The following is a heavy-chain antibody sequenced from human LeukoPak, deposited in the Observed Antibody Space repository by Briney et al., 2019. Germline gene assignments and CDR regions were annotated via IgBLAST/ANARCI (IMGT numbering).Heavy chain of an antibody. CDR2: FDPEDGET. CDR3: ARGAPLYYYDSSGKSAFDI. D-gene: IGHD3-22*01. CDR1: GYTLTELS. V-gene: IGHV1-24*01. Sequence: RASVKVSCKVSGYTLTELSMHWVRQAPGKGLEWMGGFDPEDGETIYAQKFQGRVTMTEDTSTDTAYMELSSLRSEDTAVYYCARGAPLYYYDSSGKSAFDIWGQGTMVTVSS. J-gene: IGHJ3*02.